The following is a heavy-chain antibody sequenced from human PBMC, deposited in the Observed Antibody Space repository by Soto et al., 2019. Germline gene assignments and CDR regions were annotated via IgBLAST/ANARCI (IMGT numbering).Heavy chain of an antibody. D-gene: IGHD5-12*01. Sequence: SETLSLTCTVSGGSISSSSYYWGWIRQPPGKGLEWIGSIYYSGSTYYNPSLKSRVTISVDTSKNQFSLKLSSVTAADTAVYYCARHRGYSGYDPEYYYYYMDVWGKGTTVTVS. V-gene: IGHV4-39*01. CDR2: IYYSGST. CDR1: GGSISSSSYY. J-gene: IGHJ6*03. CDR3: ARHRGYSGYDPEYYYYYMDV.